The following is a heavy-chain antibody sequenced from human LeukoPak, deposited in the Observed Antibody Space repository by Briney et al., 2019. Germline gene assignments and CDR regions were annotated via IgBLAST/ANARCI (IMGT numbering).Heavy chain of an antibody. Sequence: SETPSLTCTVSGDSISSSSYYWGWIRQPPGKGLEWIGSIYYSGSTYYNPSLKCRVTISVDTSNNQFSLKVSSVTAADTAVYYCARPNFGTIAYFDYWGQGTLVTVSS. J-gene: IGHJ4*02. D-gene: IGHD3-10*01. V-gene: IGHV4-39*01. CDR3: ARPNFGTIAYFDY. CDR1: GDSISSSSYY. CDR2: IYYSGST.